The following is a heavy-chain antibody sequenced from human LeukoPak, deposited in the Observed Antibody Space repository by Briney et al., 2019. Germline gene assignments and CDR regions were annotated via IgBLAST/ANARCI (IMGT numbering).Heavy chain of an antibody. CDR2: ISGSGGST. J-gene: IGHJ4*02. CDR1: GFTFSSYA. D-gene: IGHD3-22*01. V-gene: IGHV3-23*01. CDR3: AKGGYYDSSGYYYSTYYVDY. Sequence: QPGGSLRLSCAASGFTFSSYAMSWVRQAPGKGLEWVSAISGSGGSTYYADSVKGRFTISRDNSKNTLYLQMNSLRAEDTAVYYCAKGGYYDSSGYYYSTYYVDYWGQGTLVTVSS.